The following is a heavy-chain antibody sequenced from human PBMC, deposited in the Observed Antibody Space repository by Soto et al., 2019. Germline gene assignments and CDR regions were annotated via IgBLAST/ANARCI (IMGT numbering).Heavy chain of an antibody. D-gene: IGHD1-1*01. CDR3: ARGGLEPFDC. CDR2: INKDGSYK. CDR1: GFTFSDDW. J-gene: IGHJ4*02. Sequence: EVQLVESGGGLVQSGGSLRLACATSGFTFSDDWMHWVRQAPGKGLVWVSRINKDGSYKNYADFVVGRFTFSRDDARSELYLQMDRLRAEDTAVYYCARGGLEPFDCLGQGALVTVSS. V-gene: IGHV3-74*01.